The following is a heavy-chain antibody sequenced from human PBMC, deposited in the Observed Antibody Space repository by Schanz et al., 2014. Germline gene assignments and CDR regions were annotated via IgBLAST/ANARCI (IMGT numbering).Heavy chain of an antibody. CDR1: GFIFNDYY. CDR2: ISRDGTTS. J-gene: IGHJ4*02. V-gene: IGHV3-11*04. D-gene: IGHD3-22*01. Sequence: QVQLVESGGGLVKPGGSLRLSCAASGFIFNDYYMNWIRQAPGKGLEWLSYISRDGTTSYYADSVRGRFTISRDKSTNTLYLQMKSLRDEDTAVYYCAKDGYDISGNYENYWGQGTLVTVSS. CDR3: AKDGYDISGNYENY.